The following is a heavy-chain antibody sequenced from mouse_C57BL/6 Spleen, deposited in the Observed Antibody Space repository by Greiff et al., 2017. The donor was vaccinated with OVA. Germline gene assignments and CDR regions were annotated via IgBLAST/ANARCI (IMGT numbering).Heavy chain of an antibody. V-gene: IGHV5-17*01. CDR1: GFTFSDYG. CDR2: ISSGSSTI. J-gene: IGHJ4*01. D-gene: IGHD2-1*01. CDR3: ARRYGNFYYAMDD. Sequence: EVKLMESGGGLVKPGGSLKLSCAASGFTFSDYGMHWVRQAPEKGLEWVAYISSGSSTIYYADTVKGRFTISRDNAKNTLFLQMTSLRSEDTAMYYCARRYGNFYYAMDDWGQGTSVTVSS.